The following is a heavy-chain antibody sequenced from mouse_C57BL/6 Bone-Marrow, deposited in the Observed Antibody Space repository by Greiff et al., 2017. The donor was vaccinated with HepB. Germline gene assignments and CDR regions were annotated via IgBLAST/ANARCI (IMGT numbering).Heavy chain of an antibody. J-gene: IGHJ2*01. CDR2: IDPNSGGT. CDR1: GYTFPSYL. CDR3: ARRDDGYSLFDY. V-gene: IGHV1-72*01. Sequence: QSCKASGYTFPSYLMHWVKQRPGRGLEWIGRIDPNSGGTKYNEKFKSKATLTVDKPSSTAYMQLSSLTSEDSAVYYCARRDDGYSLFDYWGQGTTLTVSS. D-gene: IGHD2-3*01.